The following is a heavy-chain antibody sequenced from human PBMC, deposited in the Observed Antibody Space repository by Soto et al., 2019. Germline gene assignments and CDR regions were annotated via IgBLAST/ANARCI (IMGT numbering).Heavy chain of an antibody. D-gene: IGHD1-26*01. CDR1: GDSIRSYH. V-gene: IGHV4-59*01. CDR3: ARAVVPATCCAFDV. J-gene: IGHJ3*01. Sequence: QVQLQESGPGLVKASETLSLTCTVSGDSIRSYHGSWIRQSPGKGLEWIGFRYDSGPTHYNFSLKSRVSISADTSKNQLSLKLSFVTAADTAMYYCARAVVPATCCAFDVWGQGTEVTVSS. CDR2: RYDSGPT.